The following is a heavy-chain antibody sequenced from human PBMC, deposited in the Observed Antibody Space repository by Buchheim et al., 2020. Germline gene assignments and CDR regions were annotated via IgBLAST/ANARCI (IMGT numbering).Heavy chain of an antibody. J-gene: IGHJ6*03. CDR1: GFTFSSYW. CDR2: IKQDGSEK. CDR3: ARDPFSSSSGFYYYFYYMDV. V-gene: IGHV3-7*01. Sequence: EVQLVESGGGLVQPGGSLRLSCAASGFTFSSYWMSWVRQAPGKGLEWVANIKQDGSEKYYVDSVKGRFTISRDNAKNSLHLQMNSLRAEDTAVYYCARDPFSSSSGFYYYFYYMDVWGKGTT. D-gene: IGHD6-6*01.